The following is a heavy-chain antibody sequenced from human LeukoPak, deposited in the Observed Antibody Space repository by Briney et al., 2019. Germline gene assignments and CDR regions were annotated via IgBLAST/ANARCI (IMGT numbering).Heavy chain of an antibody. CDR3: ARDPGSGSSRLFDY. CDR1: GGTFSSYA. Sequence: ASVKVSCKASGGTFSSYAISWVRQAPGQGLEWMGMIYPRDGSTSYAQKFQGRVTMTTDTSTSTAYMELRSLRSDDTAVYYCARDPGSGSSRLFDYWGQGTLVTVSS. CDR2: IYPRDGST. D-gene: IGHD3-10*01. J-gene: IGHJ4*02. V-gene: IGHV1-69*04.